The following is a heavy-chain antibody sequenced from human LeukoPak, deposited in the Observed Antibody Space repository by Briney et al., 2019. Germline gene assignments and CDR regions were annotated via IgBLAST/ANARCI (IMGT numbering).Heavy chain of an antibody. CDR3: ARGQRIWFRELNTAWFDP. J-gene: IGHJ5*02. Sequence: SETLSLTCAVYGGSFSGYYWSCIRQPPGMGLEWIGEINHSGSTNYNPSLKSRVTISVDTSKNQFSLKLSSVTAADTAVYYCARGQRIWFRELNTAWFDPWGPGTLVTVSS. CDR2: INHSGST. D-gene: IGHD3-10*01. V-gene: IGHV4-34*01. CDR1: GGSFSGYY.